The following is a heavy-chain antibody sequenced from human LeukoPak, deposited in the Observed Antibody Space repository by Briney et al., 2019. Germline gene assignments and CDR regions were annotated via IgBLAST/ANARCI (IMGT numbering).Heavy chain of an antibody. J-gene: IGHJ4*02. CDR3: ARTYSGRSYYFDC. D-gene: IGHD1-26*01. V-gene: IGHV4-59*01. Sequence: SETLSLTCTVSGGSISSFHWSWIRQLPGKGLEHIGNIYDSGSTYYNPSLKSRVTISVDTSKNQFSLKLSSVTAADTAVYYCARTYSGRSYYFDCWGQGTLVTVSS. CDR1: GGSISSFH. CDR2: IYDSGST.